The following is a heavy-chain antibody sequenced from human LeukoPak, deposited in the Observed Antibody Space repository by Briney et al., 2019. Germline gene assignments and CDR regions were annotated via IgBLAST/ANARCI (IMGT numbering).Heavy chain of an antibody. V-gene: IGHV4-39*01. Sequence: SETLSLTCTVSGDSFSSSGYDWVWIRQPPGKGLEWVGTVSYSGSTYYTPSHKSRVTTSADTPKRQFSLMLSSVTAADTAVYYCARQVVPGYYDYWGQGTLVTVSS. CDR3: ARQVVPGYYDY. CDR1: GDSFSSSGYD. D-gene: IGHD2-21*01. CDR2: VSYSGST. J-gene: IGHJ4*02.